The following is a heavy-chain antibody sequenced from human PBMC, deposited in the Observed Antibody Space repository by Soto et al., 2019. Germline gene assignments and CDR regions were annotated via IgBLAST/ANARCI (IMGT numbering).Heavy chain of an antibody. CDR3: AGGAGYSSGWFNWFDP. V-gene: IGHV1-69*12. CDR2: IIPIFGTA. J-gene: IGHJ5*02. Sequence: QVQLVQSGAEVKKPGSSVKVSCKASGGTFSSYAISWVRQAPGQGLEWMGGIIPIFGTANYAQKFQGRVTITADESRSTAYMELGSLRSEGTAVYYCAGGAGYSSGWFNWFDPWGQGTLVTVSS. CDR1: GGTFSSYA. D-gene: IGHD6-19*01.